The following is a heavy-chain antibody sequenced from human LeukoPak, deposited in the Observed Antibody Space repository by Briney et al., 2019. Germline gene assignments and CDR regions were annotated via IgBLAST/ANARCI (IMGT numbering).Heavy chain of an antibody. CDR1: GYTFTSYG. V-gene: IGHV1-18*01. Sequence: ASVKVSCKASGYTFTSYGISWVRQAPGQGLEWMGWISTYNGNTNYTQKLQGRVTMTTDTSTSTAYMELRSLRSDDTAVYYCARERDHMIRGVIIRAYFDYWGQGTLVTVSS. CDR2: ISTYNGNT. J-gene: IGHJ4*02. CDR3: ARERDHMIRGVIIRAYFDY. D-gene: IGHD3-10*01.